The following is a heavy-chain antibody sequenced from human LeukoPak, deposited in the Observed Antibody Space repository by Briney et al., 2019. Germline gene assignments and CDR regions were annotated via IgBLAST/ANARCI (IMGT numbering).Heavy chain of an antibody. D-gene: IGHD4-11*01. CDR2: IYYSGIT. CDR1: VASINSYY. CDR3: ARGTTTVTH. Sequence: PSETLSLTCTVSVASINSYYWSWIRQPPGKGLEWLGYIYYSGITNYNTSLKSRVTISVDTSRNQFSLKLSSVTAADTAVYYCARGTTTVTHWGQGTLVTVSS. V-gene: IGHV4-59*08. J-gene: IGHJ4*02.